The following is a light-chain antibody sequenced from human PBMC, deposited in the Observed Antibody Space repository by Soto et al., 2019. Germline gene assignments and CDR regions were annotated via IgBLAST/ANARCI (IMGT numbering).Light chain of an antibody. CDR1: QSINRH. V-gene: IGKV3-11*01. CDR2: DAS. CDR3: QQRSNWPPVT. J-gene: IGKJ4*01. Sequence: EIVWTQSPATLSLSPGERATLSCRASQSINRHLAWYRQKPGQAPRLLIYDASNRATGIPARFSGSGSGTDFTLTISSLEHEDCGVYYCQQRSNWPPVTFGGGTKVEIK.